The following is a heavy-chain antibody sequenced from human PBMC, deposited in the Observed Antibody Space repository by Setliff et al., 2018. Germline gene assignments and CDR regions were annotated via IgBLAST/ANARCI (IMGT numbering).Heavy chain of an antibody. CDR1: GGSIRSDY. CDR2: ASVTGTT. Sequence: PSETLSLTCTVSGGSIRSDYWNWIRQPPGKGLEWIVDASVTGTTYYNLSLKSRVTISFDPSNNQFSLSLKSVTSADTAVYYCVRDRTYYGSGTYTRWFDYWGQGTLVTVSS. J-gene: IGHJ4*02. V-gene: IGHV4-59*01. CDR3: VRDRTYYGSGTYTRWFDY. D-gene: IGHD3-10*01.